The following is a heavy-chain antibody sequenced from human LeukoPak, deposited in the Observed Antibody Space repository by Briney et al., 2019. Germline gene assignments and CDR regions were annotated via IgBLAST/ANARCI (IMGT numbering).Heavy chain of an antibody. CDR2: INGSGGIT. CDR3: AKGSGIAVAGTVWFDP. Sequence: GGSLRLSCAASGFTFSSYSMNWVRQAPGKGLEWVSAINGSGGITYYADSVKGRFTISRDNSKNTLYLQMNSLRADDTAVYYCAKGSGIAVAGTVWFDPWGQGTLVTVSS. CDR1: GFTFSSYS. D-gene: IGHD6-19*01. J-gene: IGHJ5*02. V-gene: IGHV3-23*01.